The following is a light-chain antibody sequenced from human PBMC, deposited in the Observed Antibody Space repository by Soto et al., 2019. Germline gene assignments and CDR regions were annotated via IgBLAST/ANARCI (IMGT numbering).Light chain of an antibody. CDR2: GAS. Sequence: EVVMTQSPATVSVFPGEGVTLSCRASQTISTDLPWYQEKPGQAPRLLIYGASTRATSGPDRFSGGGSGTDFTLVISSLQSEDFAFYYDQQNNKWPPFTFGGGTKVEIK. V-gene: IGKV3-15*01. CDR1: QTISTD. CDR3: QQNNKWPPFT. J-gene: IGKJ4*01.